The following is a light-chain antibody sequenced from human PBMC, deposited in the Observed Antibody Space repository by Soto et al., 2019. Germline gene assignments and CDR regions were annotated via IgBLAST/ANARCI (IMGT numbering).Light chain of an antibody. CDR1: QSVSSSY. CDR3: QQYGSSPRET. J-gene: IGKJ1*01. V-gene: IGKV3-20*01. Sequence: EIVLTQSPGTLSLSPGERATLSCRASQSVSSSYLAWYQQKPGQAPRLLIYGASSRATGIPDRFSGSGSGKDFPLTISKLEPEDFAVYYCQQYGSSPRETFGQGTKVEIK. CDR2: GAS.